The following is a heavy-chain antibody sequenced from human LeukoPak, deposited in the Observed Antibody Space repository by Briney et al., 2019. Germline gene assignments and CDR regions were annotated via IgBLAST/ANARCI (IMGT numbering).Heavy chain of an antibody. CDR1: GFIVSGDY. V-gene: IGHV3-66*02. D-gene: IGHD6-19*01. Sequence: GGSLRLSCAASGFIVSGDYMSWVRQAPGKGLEWVSVIYSGGSTFYADSVKGRFTISRDKSKNTLYLQMNSLRADDTAVYYCARDSSGWYYFDYWGQGSLVTVSS. CDR3: ARDSSGWYYFDY. CDR2: IYSGGST. J-gene: IGHJ4*02.